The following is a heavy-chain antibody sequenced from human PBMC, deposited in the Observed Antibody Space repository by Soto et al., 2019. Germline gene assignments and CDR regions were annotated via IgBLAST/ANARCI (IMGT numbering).Heavy chain of an antibody. Sequence: EVQLLESGGGLVQPGGSLRLSCAASGFTFSTYAMSWVRQAPGKGLDWISAIINPGVRTYYADSVKGRFTISRDNSKNTVYLQMNSLRAEDTAVYYCVKEHGDSFSDYWGQGTLVTVSS. CDR3: VKEHGDSFSDY. CDR1: GFTFSTYA. CDR2: IINPGVRT. D-gene: IGHD2-21*01. J-gene: IGHJ4*02. V-gene: IGHV3-23*01.